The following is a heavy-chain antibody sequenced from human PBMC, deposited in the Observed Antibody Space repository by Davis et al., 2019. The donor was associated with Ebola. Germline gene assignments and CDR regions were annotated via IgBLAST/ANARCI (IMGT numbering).Heavy chain of an antibody. Sequence: SETLSPTCTVSGGSISSYYWSWIRQPPGKGLEWIGYIYYSGSTNYNPSLKSRVTISVDTSKNQFSLKLSSVTAADTAVYYCASTPKLYSYYYGMDVWGQGTTVTVSS. CDR1: GGSISSYY. CDR3: ASTPKLYSYYYGMDV. CDR2: IYYSGST. D-gene: IGHD1-7*01. J-gene: IGHJ6*02. V-gene: IGHV4-59*01.